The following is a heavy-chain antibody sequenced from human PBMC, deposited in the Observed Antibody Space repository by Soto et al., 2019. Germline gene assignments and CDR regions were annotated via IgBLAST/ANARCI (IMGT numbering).Heavy chain of an antibody. V-gene: IGHV3-49*04. Sequence: GGSLRLSCTFSGFTSDDYALTWVRQAPGKGLEWVAFATSQAFGGTTDYAASVKGRFTISRDDSTTVAYLQMNSLQTEDTAIYYCTRDGGFYGMDVWGQGTTVTVSS. CDR1: GFTSDDYA. J-gene: IGHJ6*02. CDR2: ATSQAFGGTT. D-gene: IGHD3-3*01. CDR3: TRDGGFYGMDV.